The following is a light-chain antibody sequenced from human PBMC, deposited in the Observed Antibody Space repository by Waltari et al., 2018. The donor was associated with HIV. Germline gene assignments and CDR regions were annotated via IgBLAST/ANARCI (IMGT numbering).Light chain of an antibody. CDR2: EDN. CDR3: FSTDSSGNPL. V-gene: IGLV3-10*01. CDR1: VFPKKY. J-gene: IGLJ2*01. Sequence: SYDLTQPPSVSVSPGHTARITCSGDVFPKKYAYWYQQKSGQAPVLVIYEDNKRPSGIPERFSASSSGTMATLTISGAQVEDEADYYCFSTDSSGNPLFGGGTKLTVL.